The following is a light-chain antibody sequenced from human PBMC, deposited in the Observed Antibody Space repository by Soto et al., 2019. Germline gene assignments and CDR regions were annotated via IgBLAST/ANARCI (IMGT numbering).Light chain of an antibody. CDR3: LQDYNYPYT. CDR2: AAS. Sequence: AIQMTQSPSSLSASVGDRVTITCRARQGIRNDLGWYQQKPGKAPKLLIYAASSLQSGVPSRFSGSGSGTDFTLTISSRQPEDFATYYCLQDYNYPYTFGQATKREIK. J-gene: IGKJ2*01. V-gene: IGKV1-6*01. CDR1: QGIRND.